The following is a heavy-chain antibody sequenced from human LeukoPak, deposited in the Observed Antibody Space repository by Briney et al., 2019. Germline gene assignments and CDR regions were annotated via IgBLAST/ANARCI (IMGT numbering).Heavy chain of an antibody. J-gene: IGHJ3*02. Sequence: PSETLSLTCAVSGGSISSGGYSWSWIRQPPGKGLEWIGYVYHSGSTYYNPSLKSRVTISVDRSKNQFSLKLSSVTAADTAVYYCAREAQSRDAFDIWGQGTMVTVSS. CDR2: VYHSGST. CDR1: GGSISSGGYS. CDR3: AREAQSRDAFDI. V-gene: IGHV4-30-2*01.